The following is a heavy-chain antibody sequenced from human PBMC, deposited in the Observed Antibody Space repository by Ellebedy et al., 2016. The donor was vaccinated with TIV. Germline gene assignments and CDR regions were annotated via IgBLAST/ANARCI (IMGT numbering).Heavy chain of an antibody. CDR1: GFTFSGSA. D-gene: IGHD6-19*01. J-gene: IGHJ4*02. Sequence: GGSLRLSCAASGFTFSGSAMHWVRQAPGKGLEWVAVISYDGSNKYYADSVKGRFTISRDNSKNTLYLQMNSLRAEDTAVYYCARDSSGWYGQGGFDYWGQGTLVTVSS. CDR2: ISYDGSNK. CDR3: ARDSSGWYGQGGFDY. V-gene: IGHV3-30-3*01.